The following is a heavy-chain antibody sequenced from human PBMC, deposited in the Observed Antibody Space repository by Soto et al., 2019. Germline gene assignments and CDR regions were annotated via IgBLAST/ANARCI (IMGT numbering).Heavy chain of an antibody. CDR2: VNHSGST. V-gene: IGHV4-34*01. Sequence: PSETLSLTCGVYGGSFSGYYWSWIRQPPGKGLEWIGEVNHSGSTNYNPSLKSRVTISVDTSKNQFSLKLSSVTAADTAVYYCARDGGSGDYYYYGMDVWGQGTTVTVSS. CDR1: GGSFSGYY. D-gene: IGHD2-15*01. CDR3: ARDGGSGDYYYYGMDV. J-gene: IGHJ6*02.